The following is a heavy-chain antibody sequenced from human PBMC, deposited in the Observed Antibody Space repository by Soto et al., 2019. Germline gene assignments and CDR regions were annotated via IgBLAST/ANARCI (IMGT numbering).Heavy chain of an antibody. J-gene: IGHJ4*02. CDR3: ARGDTMVRGTILDYFDY. D-gene: IGHD3-10*01. Sequence: EVQLVESGGGLVQPGESLRLSCAASGFTFSSYDMHWVRQTTGKGLEWVSAIGTAGDTYYPGSVKGRFTISRENAKNSLYLQMNSLRAGDTAVYYCARGDTMVRGTILDYFDYWGQGTLVTVSS. CDR1: GFTFSSYD. V-gene: IGHV3-13*04. CDR2: IGTAGDT.